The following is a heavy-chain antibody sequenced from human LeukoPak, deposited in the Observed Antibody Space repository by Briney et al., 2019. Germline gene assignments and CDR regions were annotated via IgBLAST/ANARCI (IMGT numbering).Heavy chain of an antibody. Sequence: PGGSLRLSCAASGFTFSGSAMHWVRQASGKGLEWVGRIRSKANSYATAYAASVKGRFTISRDDSKNTAYLQMNSLKTEDTAVYYCTTRWTSYSGSYYVDYWGQGTLVTVSS. D-gene: IGHD1-26*01. CDR2: IRSKANSYAT. CDR3: TTRWTSYSGSYYVDY. V-gene: IGHV3-73*01. CDR1: GFTFSGSA. J-gene: IGHJ4*02.